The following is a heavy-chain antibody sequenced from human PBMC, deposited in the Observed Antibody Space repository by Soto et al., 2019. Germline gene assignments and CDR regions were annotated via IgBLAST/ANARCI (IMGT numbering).Heavy chain of an antibody. V-gene: IGHV1-69*01. D-gene: IGHD4-17*01. CDR1: GGTFSSYA. CDR2: IIPTFGRA. J-gene: IGHJ5*02. CDR3: AKHSNVFPDYGDHPNWFDP. Sequence: QVQLVQSGAEVKKPGSSVKVSCKASGGTFSSYAISWLRQAPGQGLEWKGGIIPTFGRANNAQKSQARVPITADESTSTADVDRSSLRTEDTAVYSRAKHSNVFPDYGDHPNWFDPWGQGTLVTASS.